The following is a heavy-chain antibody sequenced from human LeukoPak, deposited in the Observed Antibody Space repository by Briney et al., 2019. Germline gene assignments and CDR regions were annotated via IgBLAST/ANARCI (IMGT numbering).Heavy chain of an antibody. Sequence: ASVKVSCKASGYTFSDYYMHWVRQAPGQGLEWMGWINPKSGDTKCAQKFQARVTMTRDTSITTTYIEVSRLSSDDTAVYYCARQNTGQLDYWGQGTLVTVSS. D-gene: IGHD2-8*02. CDR1: GYTFSDYY. V-gene: IGHV1-2*02. CDR3: ARQNTGQLDY. CDR2: INPKSGDT. J-gene: IGHJ4*02.